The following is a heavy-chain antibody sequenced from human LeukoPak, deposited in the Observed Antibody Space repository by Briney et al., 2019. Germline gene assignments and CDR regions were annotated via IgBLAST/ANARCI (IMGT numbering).Heavy chain of an antibody. D-gene: IGHD3-16*01. V-gene: IGHV1-2*02. CDR1: GYTFTSYY. CDR3: SRQFGGAGKFIDY. Sequence: ASVKVSCKASGYTFTSYYMHWVRQAPGQGLDWMGWINPNSGGTNLAQKFQGRVTMTRDTSISTAYMELSWLTSDDTAVYYCSRQFGGAGKFIDYWGQGTLVTVSS. J-gene: IGHJ4*02. CDR2: INPNSGGT.